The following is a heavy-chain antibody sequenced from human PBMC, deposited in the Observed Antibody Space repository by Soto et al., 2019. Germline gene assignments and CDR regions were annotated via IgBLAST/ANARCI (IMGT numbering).Heavy chain of an antibody. CDR3: ARRYCGGDCYSASDAFDI. CDR1: GGSISSSSYY. V-gene: IGHV4-39*07. Sequence: SETLSLTCTVSGGSISSSSYYWGLIRQPPGKGLEWIGSIYYSGSTYYNPSLKSRVTISVDTSKNQFSLKLSSVTAADTAVYYCARRYCGGDCYSASDAFDIWGQGTMVTVSS. D-gene: IGHD2-21*02. CDR2: IYYSGST. J-gene: IGHJ3*02.